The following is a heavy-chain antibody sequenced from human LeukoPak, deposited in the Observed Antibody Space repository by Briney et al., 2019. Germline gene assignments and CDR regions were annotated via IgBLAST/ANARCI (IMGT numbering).Heavy chain of an antibody. CDR1: GGSISSYY. Sequence: SETLSLTCAVSGGSISSYYWSWIRQPPGKGLEWIGDIYYSGSTNYNPSLKSRVTISVDTSKNQFSLKLSSVTAADTAVYYCARVSSSSWYSGDRKSQAHYFDYWGQGTLVTVSS. CDR2: IYYSGST. J-gene: IGHJ4*02. V-gene: IGHV4-59*12. CDR3: ARVSSSSWYSGDRKSQAHYFDY. D-gene: IGHD6-13*01.